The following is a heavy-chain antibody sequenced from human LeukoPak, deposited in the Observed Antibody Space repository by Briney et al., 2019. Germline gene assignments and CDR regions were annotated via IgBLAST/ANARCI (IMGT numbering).Heavy chain of an antibody. J-gene: IGHJ3*02. CDR1: GGSITSSSYY. CDR2: IYYSGNT. CDR3: ARLRSDAFDI. Sequence: PSETLSLTCTVSGGSITSSSYYWGWVRQPPGKGLEWIGNIYYSGNTYYNPSLKSRVTISADTSKKQISLKLSSVTAADTAIYYCARLRSDAFDIWGQGTMVTVSS. V-gene: IGHV4-39*01.